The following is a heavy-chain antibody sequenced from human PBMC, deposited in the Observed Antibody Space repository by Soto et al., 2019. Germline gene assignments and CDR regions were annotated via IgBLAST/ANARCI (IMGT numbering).Heavy chain of an antibody. Sequence: ASVKVSCKASGYTFTSYGISWVRQAPGQGLEWMGWISAYNGNTNYAQKLQGRVTMTTDTSTSTAYMGLRSLRSDDTAVYYCARDRSVVDYGDYLFGYWGQGTLVTVSS. CDR3: ARDRSVVDYGDYLFGY. D-gene: IGHD4-17*01. V-gene: IGHV1-18*01. CDR1: GYTFTSYG. J-gene: IGHJ4*02. CDR2: ISAYNGNT.